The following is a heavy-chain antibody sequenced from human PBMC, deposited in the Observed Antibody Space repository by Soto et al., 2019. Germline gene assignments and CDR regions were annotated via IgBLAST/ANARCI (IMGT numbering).Heavy chain of an antibody. Sequence: QVQLVESGGGVVQPGRSLRLSCAASGFTFSSYAMHWVRQAPGKGLEWVAVISYDGSNKYYADSVKGRFTISRDNSKDTLYLQRNSLRAEDTAVYYCASRGGHYYDSSGHNYWGQGTVVAVCS. D-gene: IGHD3-22*01. CDR2: ISYDGSNK. CDR3: ASRGGHYYDSSGHNY. J-gene: IGHJ4*02. V-gene: IGHV3-30-3*01. CDR1: GFTFSSYA.